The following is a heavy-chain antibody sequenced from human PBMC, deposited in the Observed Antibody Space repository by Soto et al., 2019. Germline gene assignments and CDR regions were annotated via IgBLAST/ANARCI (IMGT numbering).Heavy chain of an antibody. CDR2: INHSGST. D-gene: IGHD6-13*01. CDR1: GGSFSGYY. CDR3: ARGSRSSWYVKGWFDP. V-gene: IGHV4-34*01. Sequence: SETLSLTCAVYGGSFSGYYWSWIRQPPGKGLEWIGEINHSGSTNYNPSLKSRVTISVDTSKNQFSLKLSSVTAADTAVYYCARGSRSSWYVKGWFDPWGQGTLVTVSS. J-gene: IGHJ5*02.